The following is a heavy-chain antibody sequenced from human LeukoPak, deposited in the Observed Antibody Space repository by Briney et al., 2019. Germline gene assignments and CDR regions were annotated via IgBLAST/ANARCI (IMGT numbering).Heavy chain of an antibody. CDR1: GGSISSGGYY. CDR2: IYYSGST. CDR3: ASSGYRGDAFDI. V-gene: IGHV4-31*03. D-gene: IGHD2-2*02. J-gene: IGHJ3*02. Sequence: PSQTLSLTCTVSGGSISSGGYYWSWIRQHPGTGLEWIGYIYYSGSTYYNPSLKSRVTISVDTSKNQFSLKLSSVTAADTAVYYCASSGYRGDAFDIWGLGTMVTVSS.